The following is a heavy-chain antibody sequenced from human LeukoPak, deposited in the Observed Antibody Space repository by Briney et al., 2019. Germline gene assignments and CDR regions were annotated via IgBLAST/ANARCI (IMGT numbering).Heavy chain of an antibody. V-gene: IGHV3-9*01. D-gene: IGHD6-19*01. CDR2: ISWNSGSI. J-gene: IGHJ4*02. CDR1: GFTFDDYA. Sequence: PGRSLRLSCAASGFTFDDYAMHWVRQAPGKGLEWVSGISWNSGSIGYADSVKGRFTISRDSAKNSLYLQMNSLRAEDTALYYCAKARVGGWLVLGFDYWGQGTLVTVSS. CDR3: AKARVGGWLVLGFDY.